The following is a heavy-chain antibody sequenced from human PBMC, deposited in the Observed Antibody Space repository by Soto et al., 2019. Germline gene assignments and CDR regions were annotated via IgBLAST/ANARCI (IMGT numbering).Heavy chain of an antibody. CDR3: ARQGVVVVPAAYGGNWFDP. J-gene: IGHJ5*02. CDR1: GGTFSSYA. D-gene: IGHD2-2*01. CDR2: IIPIFGTA. V-gene: IGHV1-69*13. Sequence: AASVKVSCKASGGTFSSYAISWVRQAPGQGLEWMGGIIPIFGTANYAQKFQGRVTITADESTSTAYMELSSLRSEDTAVYYCARQGVVVVPAAYGGNWFDPWGQGTLVTVSS.